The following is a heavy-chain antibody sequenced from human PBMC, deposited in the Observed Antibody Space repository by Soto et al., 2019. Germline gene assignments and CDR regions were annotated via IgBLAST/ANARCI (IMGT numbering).Heavy chain of an antibody. D-gene: IGHD6-19*01. CDR3: ARHVVAVAGTYYYYGMDV. CDR2: IYPGNSNT. J-gene: IGHJ6*02. Sequence: GESLKISCKGSGYSFTNYWIGWVRQMPGTGLEWMGIIYPGNSNTRYSPSFEGQVTMSADKSISTAYLQWSSLRASDTAMYYCARHVVAVAGTYYYYGMDVWGQGTTVTVSS. V-gene: IGHV5-51*01. CDR1: GYSFTNYW.